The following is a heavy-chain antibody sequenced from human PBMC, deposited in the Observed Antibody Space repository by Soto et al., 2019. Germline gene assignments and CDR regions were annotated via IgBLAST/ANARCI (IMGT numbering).Heavy chain of an antibody. D-gene: IGHD1-20*01. CDR3: ARITSPGYFDS. Sequence: QPGGSLRLSCAASGFPFSSHWMTWVRQAPGKGLEWVAYIKQDGSEKYYVDSVMGRFTMSRDNTQSSLSLQMNTLRVEDSAVYYCARITSPGYFDSWGQGTLVTVSS. CDR1: GFPFSSHW. J-gene: IGHJ4*02. CDR2: IKQDGSEK. V-gene: IGHV3-7*05.